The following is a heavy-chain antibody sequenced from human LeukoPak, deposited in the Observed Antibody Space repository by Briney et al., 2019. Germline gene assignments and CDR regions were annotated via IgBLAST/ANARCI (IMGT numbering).Heavy chain of an antibody. J-gene: IGHJ6*02. D-gene: IGHD3-10*01. CDR1: GFTFSSYG. V-gene: IGHV3-30*18. CDR3: AKDRLLLWFGELLPLYGMDV. Sequence: GGSLRLSCAASGFTFSSYGMHWVRQAPGKGLEWVAVISYDGSNKYYADSVKGRFTISRDNSKNTLYLQMNSLRAEDTAVYYCAKDRLLLWFGELLPLYGMDVWGQGTTVTVSS. CDR2: ISYDGSNK.